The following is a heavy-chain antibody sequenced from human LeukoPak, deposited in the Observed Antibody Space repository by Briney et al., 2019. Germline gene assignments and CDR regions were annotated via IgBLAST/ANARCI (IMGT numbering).Heavy chain of an antibody. Sequence: GGSRRLSCAASGFTFSSYAMHWFRQAPGKGLEWVAVISYDGSNKYYADSVKGRFTISRDNSKNTLYLQMNSLRAEDTAVYYCARGYDFWSGYLDYWGQGTLVTVSS. CDR2: ISYDGSNK. D-gene: IGHD3-3*01. CDR1: GFTFSSYA. CDR3: ARGYDFWSGYLDY. J-gene: IGHJ4*02. V-gene: IGHV3-30*04.